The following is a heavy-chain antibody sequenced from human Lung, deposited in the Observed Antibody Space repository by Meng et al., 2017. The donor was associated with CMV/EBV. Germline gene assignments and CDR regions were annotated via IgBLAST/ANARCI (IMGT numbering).Heavy chain of an antibody. CDR1: GYTFTSYG. CDR2: ISAYNGNT. Sequence: ASVKVSCKASGYTFTSYGTSWVRQAPGQGLEWMGWISAYNGNTNYAQKLQGRVTMTTDTSTSTAYMELRSLRSDDTAVYYCARGIVIAVAGTGVDYWGQGTLVTVSS. D-gene: IGHD6-19*01. CDR3: ARGIVIAVAGTGVDY. V-gene: IGHV1-18*01. J-gene: IGHJ4*02.